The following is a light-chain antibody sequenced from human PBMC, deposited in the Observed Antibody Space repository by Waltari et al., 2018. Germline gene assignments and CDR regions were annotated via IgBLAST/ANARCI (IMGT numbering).Light chain of an antibody. CDR1: NSDVGNYNL. V-gene: IGLV2-23*02. CDR2: EVT. Sequence: QAALTQPASMSGSPGQSFTISCTVSNSDVGNYNLVSWYQKHPGKAPKLIIYEVTNRPSGISDRFSGFKTGNTASLTISGLQAEDEADYYCCSYAGSWIWVFGGGTELTVL. J-gene: IGLJ3*02. CDR3: CSYAGSWIWV.